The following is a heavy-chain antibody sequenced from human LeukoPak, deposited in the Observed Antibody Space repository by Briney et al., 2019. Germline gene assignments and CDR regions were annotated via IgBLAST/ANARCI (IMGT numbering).Heavy chain of an antibody. D-gene: IGHD3-3*01. J-gene: IGHJ6*02. Sequence: GGSLRLSCAASGFTVSSNYMSWVRQAPGKGLEWVSVIYSGGSTYYAHSVKGRFTISRDNSKNTLYLQMNSLRAEDTAVYYCAREVTYDGSGFVWGQGTTVTVSS. CDR3: AREVTYDGSGFV. V-gene: IGHV3-66*01. CDR2: IYSGGST. CDR1: GFTVSSNY.